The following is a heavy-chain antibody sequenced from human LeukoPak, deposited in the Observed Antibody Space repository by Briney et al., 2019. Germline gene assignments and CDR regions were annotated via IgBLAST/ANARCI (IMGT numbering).Heavy chain of an antibody. D-gene: IGHD6-13*01. CDR3: ARGTAAGTDNWFDP. Sequence: PSETLSLTCAISGDSVSSNSGAWNWIRQSPSRGLEWLGRTYYRSKWYNDYAVSVKSRISINPDTSKNQFSLQLNSVTPDDTAVYYCARGTAAGTDNWFDPWGQGTLVTVSS. CDR2: TYYRSKWYN. CDR1: GDSVSSNSGA. J-gene: IGHJ5*02. V-gene: IGHV6-1*01.